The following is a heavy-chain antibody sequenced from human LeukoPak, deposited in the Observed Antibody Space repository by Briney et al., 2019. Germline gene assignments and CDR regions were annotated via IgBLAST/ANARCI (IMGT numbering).Heavy chain of an antibody. CDR3: ARGRAVAGRSPLDLGY. CDR2: MNPNSGNT. D-gene: IGHD6-19*01. Sequence: ASVKVSCKXSGYTFTSYDINWVRQATGQGLEWMGSMNPNSGNTGYAQKFQGRVTITRNTSISTAYMELSSLRSEDTAVYYCARGRAVAGRSPLDLGYWGQGTLVTVSS. V-gene: IGHV1-8*03. CDR1: GYTFTSYD. J-gene: IGHJ4*02.